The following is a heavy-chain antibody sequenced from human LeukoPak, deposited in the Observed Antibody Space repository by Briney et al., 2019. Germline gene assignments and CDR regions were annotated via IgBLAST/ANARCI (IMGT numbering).Heavy chain of an antibody. J-gene: IGHJ4*02. Sequence: ASVKVSCKASGYTFTGYYMHWVRQAPGQGLEWMGWINPNSGGTNYAQKFQGRVTMTRDTSISTAYMELSRLRSDDTAVYYCARVQGRKYYFDYWGQGTLVTVSS. CDR1: GYTFTGYY. CDR2: INPNSGGT. V-gene: IGHV1-2*02. CDR3: ARVQGRKYYFDY. D-gene: IGHD4-11*01.